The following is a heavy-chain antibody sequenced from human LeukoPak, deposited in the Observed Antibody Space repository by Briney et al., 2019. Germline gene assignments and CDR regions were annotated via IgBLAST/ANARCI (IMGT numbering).Heavy chain of an antibody. V-gene: IGHV3-30*04. CDR1: GFTFSSYA. D-gene: IGHD2-2*01. CDR3: ARGPGNYYYYGMDV. Sequence: PGGSLRLSCAASGFTFSSYAMHWVRQAPGKGLEWVAVISYDGSNKYYADSVKGRFTISKDNSKNTLHLQMNSLRAEDTAVYYCARGPGNYYYYGMDVWGQGTTVTVSS. J-gene: IGHJ6*02. CDR2: ISYDGSNK.